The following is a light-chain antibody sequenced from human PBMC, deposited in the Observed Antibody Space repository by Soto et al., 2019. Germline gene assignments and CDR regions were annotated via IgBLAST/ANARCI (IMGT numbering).Light chain of an antibody. Sequence: QSVLTQPASVSGSPGQSITISCTGTISDVGAYNYVSWCQQHHPGEAPKLIIYDVSHRPSGVSNRFSGSKSGNTASLTISGLQTEDEADYYCSSYTSATTYVFGTRTKVTVL. V-gene: IGLV2-14*03. CDR3: SSYTSATTYV. J-gene: IGLJ1*01. CDR1: ISDVGAYNY. CDR2: DVS.